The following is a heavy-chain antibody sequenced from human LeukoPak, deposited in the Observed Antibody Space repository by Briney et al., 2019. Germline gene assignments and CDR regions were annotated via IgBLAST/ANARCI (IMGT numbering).Heavy chain of an antibody. V-gene: IGHV3-30-3*01. Sequence: GGSLRLSCAASGFTFRNYVIHWVRQAPGKGLEWVAVTSSDLNVKLYADSVKGRFTISRDNSRSTLYLQMNSLRPEDTAIYYCARGPPNWGYDYWGPGTLVTVSS. D-gene: IGHD7-27*01. J-gene: IGHJ4*02. CDR2: TSSDLNVK. CDR1: GFTFRNYV. CDR3: ARGPPNWGYDY.